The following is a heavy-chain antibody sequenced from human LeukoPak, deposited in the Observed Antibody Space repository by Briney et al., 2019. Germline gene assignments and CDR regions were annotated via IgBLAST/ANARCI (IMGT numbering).Heavy chain of an antibody. CDR1: GVSISSSSYY. CDR3: ARVGQQLDFDY. J-gene: IGHJ4*02. V-gene: IGHV4-39*07. D-gene: IGHD6-13*01. Sequence: SETLSLTCTVSGVSISSSSYYWGWIRQPPGKGLEWIGNIYYSGSTYYNPSLKSRVTISVDTSKNQFSLKLSSVTAADTAMYYCARVGQQLDFDYWGQGTLVTISS. CDR2: IYYSGST.